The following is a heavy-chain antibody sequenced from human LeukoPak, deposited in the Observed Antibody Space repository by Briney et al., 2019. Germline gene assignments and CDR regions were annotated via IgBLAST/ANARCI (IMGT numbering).Heavy chain of an antibody. CDR3: ARHGGWFGEHFDY. CDR1: GGSISSYY. CDR2: IYYSGST. D-gene: IGHD3-10*01. Sequence: SETLSLTCTVSGGSISSYYWSWIRQPPGKGLEWIGYIYYSGSTNYNPSLKSRVTISVDTSKNQFSLKLSSVTAADTAVYYCARHGGWFGEHFDYWGQGTLVTVSS. J-gene: IGHJ4*02. V-gene: IGHV4-59*08.